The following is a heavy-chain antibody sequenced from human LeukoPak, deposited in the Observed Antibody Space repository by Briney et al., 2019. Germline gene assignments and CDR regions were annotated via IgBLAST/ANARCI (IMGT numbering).Heavy chain of an antibody. CDR2: IIPMFRTA. CDR3: ARRVRRGVSHPPHYYYYYAMDV. CDR1: GGTFSSYA. V-gene: IGHV1-69*01. Sequence: ASVKASCKSSGGTFSSYAISWVRQAPGQGLEWMGGIIPMFRTANYAQKFQGRVTITADESTSTAYMELSSLRSEDTAVYYCARRVRRGVSHPPHYYYYYAMDVWGKGTTITVSA. D-gene: IGHD3-10*01. J-gene: IGHJ6*04.